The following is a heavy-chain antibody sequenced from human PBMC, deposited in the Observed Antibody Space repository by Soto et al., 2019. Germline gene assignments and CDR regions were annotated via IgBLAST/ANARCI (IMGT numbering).Heavy chain of an antibody. CDR2: IKSKTDGGTT. V-gene: IGHV3-15*01. J-gene: IGHJ4*02. CDR3: TTDDSSSSLFDY. CDR1: GFTFSNAW. Sequence: EVQLVESGGGLVKPGGSLRLSCAASGFTFSNAWMSWVRQAPGKGLEWVGRIKSKTDGGTTDYAAPVKGRFTISRDDSKNTLYLHMNSLKTEDTAGYYCTTDDSSSSLFDYWGQGTLVTVSS. D-gene: IGHD6-6*01.